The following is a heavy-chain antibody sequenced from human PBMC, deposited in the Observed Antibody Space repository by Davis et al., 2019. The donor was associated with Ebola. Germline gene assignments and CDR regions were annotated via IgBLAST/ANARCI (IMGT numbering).Heavy chain of an antibody. D-gene: IGHD3-22*01. CDR3: ARAGNYYDSSGTRGGMDV. V-gene: IGHV1-2*02. Sequence: ASVKVSCKASGYTFTGYYMHWVRQAPGQGLEWMGWINPNSGGTNYAQKFQGRVTMTRDTSISTAYMELSRLRSDDTAVYYCARAGNYYDSSGTRGGMDVWGQGTTVTVSS. CDR2: INPNSGGT. CDR1: GYTFTGYY. J-gene: IGHJ6*02.